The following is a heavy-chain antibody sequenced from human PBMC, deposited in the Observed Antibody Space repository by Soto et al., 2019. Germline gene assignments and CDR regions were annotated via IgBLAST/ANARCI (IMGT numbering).Heavy chain of an antibody. CDR3: AKPPGHGYYYMDV. V-gene: IGHV3-23*01. Sequence: EVQLLESGGGLVQPGGSLRLSCAASGFTFSSYAMSWVRQAPGKGLEWVSAISGSGGSTYYADSVKGRFTISRDNSKNTRYLQMNSLRAEDTAVYYCAKPPGHGYYYMDVWGKGTTVTVSS. J-gene: IGHJ6*03. CDR2: ISGSGGST. CDR1: GFTFSSYA.